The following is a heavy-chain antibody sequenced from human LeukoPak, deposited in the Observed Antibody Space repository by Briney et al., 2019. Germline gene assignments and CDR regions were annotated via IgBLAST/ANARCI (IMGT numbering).Heavy chain of an antibody. V-gene: IGHV3-20*04. CDR2: INYDGGGP. D-gene: IGHD2-15*01. CDR1: GFTFDDHG. CDR3: AKDPYCSGGSCYSWGFDP. Sequence: GGSLRLSCAASGFTFDDHGMSWVRQVPGKGLEWVSGINYDGGGPGYGDSMKGRFTISRDKAKNSLYLQMNSLRAEDTAVYYCAKDPYCSGGSCYSWGFDPWGQGTLVTVSS. J-gene: IGHJ5*02.